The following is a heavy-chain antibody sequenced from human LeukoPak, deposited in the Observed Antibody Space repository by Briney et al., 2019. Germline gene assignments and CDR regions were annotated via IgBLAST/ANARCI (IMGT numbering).Heavy chain of an antibody. CDR1: GYSISSGYY. Sequence: SETLSLTCTVSGYSISSGYYWGWIRQPPGKGLEWIGSIYHSGSTYYNPSLKSRVTISEDTSKNQFSLKLSSVTAADTAVYYCARDVGRGSGSHLDYWGQGTLVTVSS. D-gene: IGHD1-26*01. V-gene: IGHV4-38-2*02. J-gene: IGHJ4*02. CDR3: ARDVGRGSGSHLDY. CDR2: IYHSGST.